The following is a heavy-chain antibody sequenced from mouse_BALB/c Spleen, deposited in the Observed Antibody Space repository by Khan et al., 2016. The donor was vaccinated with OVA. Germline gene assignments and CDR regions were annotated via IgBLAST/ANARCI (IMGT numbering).Heavy chain of an antibody. CDR3: ARWGGDGFTN. Sequence: VQLQESGAELVRPGSSVKISCRASGYSFSRSWMNWVKQRPGQGLEWIGQIYSGNGDTNYNGKFKGKATLTADKSSSTAYMQLSSLTSEDSAVYFCARWGGDGFTNWGHVTLVTVSA. D-gene: IGHD2-13*01. J-gene: IGHJ3*01. CDR1: GYSFSRSW. V-gene: IGHV1-80*01. CDR2: IYSGNGDT.